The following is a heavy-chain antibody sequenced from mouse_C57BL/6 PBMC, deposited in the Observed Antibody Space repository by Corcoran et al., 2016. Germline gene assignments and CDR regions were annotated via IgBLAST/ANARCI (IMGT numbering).Heavy chain of an antibody. V-gene: IGHV1-22*01. CDR1: GYTFTDYN. CDR2: INPNNGGT. CDR3: ARGIDYDYDWYFDV. D-gene: IGHD2-4*01. Sequence: EVQLQQSGPELVKPGASVKMSCKASGYTFTDYNMHWVKQSHGKSLEWIGYINPNNGGTSYNQKFKGKATLTVNKSSSTAYMELHSLTSEDSAVYYCARGIDYDYDWYFDVWGTGTTVTVSS. J-gene: IGHJ1*03.